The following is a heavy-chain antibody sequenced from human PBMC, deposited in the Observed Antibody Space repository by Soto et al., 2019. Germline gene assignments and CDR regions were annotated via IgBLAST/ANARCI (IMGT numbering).Heavy chain of an antibody. D-gene: IGHD6-19*01. V-gene: IGHV3-23*01. CDR2: ISGSGGST. CDR3: AKEVYSSGWSPDS. CDR1: GFTFSSYG. Sequence: EGQLWESGGDLVQPGESLRLSCAASGFTFSSYGMSWVRQAPGKGVEWVSSISGSGGSTYYADSVKGRFTISRDNSKNTLYLQLNSLRAEDTDVYYCAKEVYSSGWSPDSWGQGPLATVSS. J-gene: IGHJ5*01.